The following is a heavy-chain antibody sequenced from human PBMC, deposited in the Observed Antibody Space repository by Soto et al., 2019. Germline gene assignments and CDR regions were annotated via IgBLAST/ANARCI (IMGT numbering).Heavy chain of an antibody. CDR3: AKGGPMIVDHFDY. CDR1: RFTFSSSA. CDR2: ISGSGGST. D-gene: IGHD3-22*01. J-gene: IGHJ4*02. Sequence: GSLSISCASARFTFSSSAIGLVRQAPGKGLEWVSAISGSGGSTSYADSVKGRFTISRDNSKNTLYLQMNSLRAEDTAVYYCAKGGPMIVDHFDYWGQGTLVTAS. V-gene: IGHV3-23*01.